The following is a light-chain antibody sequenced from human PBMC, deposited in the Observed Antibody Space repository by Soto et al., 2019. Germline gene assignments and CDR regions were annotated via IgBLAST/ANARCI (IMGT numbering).Light chain of an antibody. CDR3: CSYAGITTYYV. CDR1: SSDVGSYNL. V-gene: IGLV2-23*01. Sequence: QSALTQPASVSGSPGQSITISCTGTSSDVGSYNLVSWYQQHPGEAPKLMIYGDTKRPSGVSNRFSGSKSGNTASLTISGLQAEDEADYYCCSYAGITTYYVFGTGTKLTVL. CDR2: GDT. J-gene: IGLJ1*01.